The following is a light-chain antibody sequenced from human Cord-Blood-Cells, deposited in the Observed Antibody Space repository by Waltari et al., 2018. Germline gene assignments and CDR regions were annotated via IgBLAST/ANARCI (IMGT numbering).Light chain of an antibody. CDR3: QSYDSSYV. J-gene: IGLJ1*01. V-gene: IGLV1-40*01. CDR2: GNS. Sequence: QSVLTQPPSVSGAPGQRVTISCTGSSSNIGAGYDVHWYQQLPGTAPKLLIYGNSNRPSGVPDRFSGSKSGTSASLAITGLQAEDEADYYCQSYDSSYVFGTGPRSPS. CDR1: SSNIGAGYD.